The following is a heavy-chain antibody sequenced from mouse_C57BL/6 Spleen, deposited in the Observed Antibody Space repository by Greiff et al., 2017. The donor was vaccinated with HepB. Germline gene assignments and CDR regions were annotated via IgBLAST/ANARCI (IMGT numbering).Heavy chain of an antibody. Sequence: QVHVKQSGAELAKPGASVKLSCKASGYTFTSYWMHWVKQRPGQGLEWIGYINPSSGYTKYNQKFKDKATLTADKSSSTAYMQLSSLTYEDSAVYYCASGNYDYPFAYWGQGTLVTVSA. J-gene: IGHJ3*01. CDR3: ASGNYDYPFAY. CDR2: INPSSGYT. D-gene: IGHD2-4*01. V-gene: IGHV1-7*01. CDR1: GYTFTSYW.